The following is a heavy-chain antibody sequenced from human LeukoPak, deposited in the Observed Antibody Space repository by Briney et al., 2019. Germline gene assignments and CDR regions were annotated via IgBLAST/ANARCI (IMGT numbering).Heavy chain of an antibody. D-gene: IGHD3-3*01. J-gene: IGHJ4*02. CDR1: GGSISSGDYY. CDR2: IYYSGST. V-gene: IGHV4-30-4*08. CDR3: ARQTFWSGYPPSDY. Sequence: SQTLSLTCTVSGGSISSGDYYWSWIRQPPGKGLEWIGYIYYSGSTYYNPPLKSRVTISVDTSKNQFSLKLSSVTAADTAVYYCARQTFWSGYPPSDYWGQGTLVTVSS.